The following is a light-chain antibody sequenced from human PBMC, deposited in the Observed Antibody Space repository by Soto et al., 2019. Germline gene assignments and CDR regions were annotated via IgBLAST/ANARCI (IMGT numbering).Light chain of an antibody. CDR3: QQYGSSGT. Sequence: EIVLTQSPGTLSLSPGERATLSCRASQSVRSNCLAWYQHKPGQAPRLLIYGTSSRATDIPDGFSGSGSGTDFTLTISRLEPEDFAVYYCQQYGSSGTFGQGTKVDIK. CDR1: QSVRSNC. CDR2: GTS. V-gene: IGKV3-20*01. J-gene: IGKJ1*01.